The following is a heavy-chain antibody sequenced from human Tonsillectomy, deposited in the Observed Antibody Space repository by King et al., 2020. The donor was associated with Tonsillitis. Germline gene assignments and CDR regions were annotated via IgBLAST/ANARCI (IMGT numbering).Heavy chain of an antibody. D-gene: IGHD6-19*01. CDR3: AGLYSGVYYYMDV. Sequence: VQLVESGGGLVQPGGSLRLSCAASGFTFSSYGMSGVRQAPGKGLEWVSAISGSGGSTYYADSVKGRFTISRDTSKNTLYLQMNSLRAEDTAVYHCAGLYSGVYYYMDVWGKGTTVTVSS. CDR2: ISGSGGST. CDR1: GFTFSSYG. J-gene: IGHJ6*03. V-gene: IGHV3-23*04.